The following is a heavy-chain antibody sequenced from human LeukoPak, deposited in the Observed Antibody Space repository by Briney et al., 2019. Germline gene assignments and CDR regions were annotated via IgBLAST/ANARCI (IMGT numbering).Heavy chain of an antibody. D-gene: IGHD6-19*01. V-gene: IGHV3-30*14. J-gene: IGHJ4*02. CDR1: GFTFSSYA. CDR2: ISYDGSNE. CDR3: ARVGVGTVAGIYFDD. Sequence: GGSLRLSCAASGFTFSSYAMHWVRQAPGKGLEWVALISYDGSNEYYADSVKGRFTISRDNSENTLYLEMNSLRPEDTAVYYCARVGVGTVAGIYFDDWGQGTLVTVSS.